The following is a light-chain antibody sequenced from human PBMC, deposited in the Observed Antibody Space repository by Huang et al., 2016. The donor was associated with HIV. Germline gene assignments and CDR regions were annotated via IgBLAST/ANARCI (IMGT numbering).Light chain of an antibody. Sequence: EIVMTQSPATLSVSPGERATHSCRASQSVDINLARYQQKVGQPPRLLVHGASTRATGIPTRFSGSGSGTEFNLIISSLQSEDFAVYYCQQYNPWPPWTFGQGTRVEIK. V-gene: IGKV3-15*01. CDR3: QQYNPWPPWT. J-gene: IGKJ1*01. CDR1: QSVDIN. CDR2: GAS.